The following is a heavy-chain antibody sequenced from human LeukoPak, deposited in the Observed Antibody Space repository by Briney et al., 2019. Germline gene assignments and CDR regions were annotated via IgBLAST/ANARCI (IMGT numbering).Heavy chain of an antibody. V-gene: IGHV3-23*01. D-gene: IGHD3-3*01. Sequence: QSGGSLRLSCAASGFTFSSYAMSWVRQASGKGLEWVSAISGGGGSTYYADSVKGRFTISRDNSKNTLYLQMNSLRAEDTAVYYCAKDDYDFRSGYSADYWGQGTLVTVSS. CDR1: GFTFSSYA. CDR3: AKDDYDFRSGYSADY. J-gene: IGHJ4*02. CDR2: ISGGGGST.